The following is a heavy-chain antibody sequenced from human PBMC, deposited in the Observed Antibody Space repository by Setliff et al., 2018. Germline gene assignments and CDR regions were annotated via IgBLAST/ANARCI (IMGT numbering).Heavy chain of an antibody. CDR1: GASINSGTYY. V-gene: IGHV4-39*01. CDR2: IHYSGTT. J-gene: IGHJ4*02. Sequence: ASETLSLTCTVSGASINSGTYYWAWIRQPPGKGLEWIGRIHYSGTTYYNASLKSRVTMSVDTSKNQFSLNLSSVTAADTAVYYCARTGTYRYFDYWGQGTVVTVSS. D-gene: IGHD1-1*01. CDR3: ARTGTYRYFDY.